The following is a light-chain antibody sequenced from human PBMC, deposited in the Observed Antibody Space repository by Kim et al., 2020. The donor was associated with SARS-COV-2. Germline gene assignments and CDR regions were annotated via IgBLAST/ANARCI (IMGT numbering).Light chain of an antibody. Sequence: LSPGDRATITCRASQTVSRSYIGWYQQKTGQPPRLLIYGESNRATGIPDRFSSSGSGTEFTFTIDKLEAEDFGVYFCQQYGASPYTFGQGTKLEI. J-gene: IGKJ2*01. CDR2: GES. V-gene: IGKV3-20*01. CDR3: QQYGASPYT. CDR1: QTVSRSY.